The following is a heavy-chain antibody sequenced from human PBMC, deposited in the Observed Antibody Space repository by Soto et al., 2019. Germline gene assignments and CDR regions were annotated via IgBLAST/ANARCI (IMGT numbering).Heavy chain of an antibody. CDR2: FDPEDGET. V-gene: IGHV1-24*01. D-gene: IGHD4-17*01. Sequence: ASVKVSCKISGYTLTEVSMHWVRQAPGKGPEWMGGFDPEDGETFYAQRFQGRVRMTDDTSADTAYMELSSLTFEDTAVYYCATAPYGDQPWFVDTWGQGTLVTVSS. J-gene: IGHJ5*02. CDR3: ATAPYGDQPWFVDT. CDR1: GYTLTEVS.